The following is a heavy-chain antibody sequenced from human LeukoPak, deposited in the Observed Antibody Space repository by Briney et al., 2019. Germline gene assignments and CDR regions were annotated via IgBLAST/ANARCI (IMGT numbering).Heavy chain of an antibody. CDR2: LSRSGAT. CDR3: EMILVGDTNGPLDI. V-gene: IGHV3-23*01. Sequence: GGSLRLSCPGSGFTFSNYAMSWVRQAPGKGLEWVSSLSRSGATFYADSVKGRFTISRDVSTNTLYLQMDSPRAEDTALYYCEMILVGDTNGPLDIWGQGTMVTVSS. J-gene: IGHJ3*02. CDR1: GFTFSNYA. D-gene: IGHD2-8*01.